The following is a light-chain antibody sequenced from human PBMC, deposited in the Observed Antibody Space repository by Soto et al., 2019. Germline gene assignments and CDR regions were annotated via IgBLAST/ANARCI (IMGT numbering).Light chain of an antibody. V-gene: IGLV2-8*01. CDR1: SRDVGGYNY. CDR2: GVT. J-gene: IGLJ1*01. Sequence: QSALTQPPSASGSPGQSVTISCTGTSRDVGGYNYVSWYQQHPGKAPQLMIYGVTKRPSGVSDRFSGSKSGNTASLTISGLQAEDEADYYCSSYTSSSIYVFGTGTKLTVL. CDR3: SSYTSSSIYV.